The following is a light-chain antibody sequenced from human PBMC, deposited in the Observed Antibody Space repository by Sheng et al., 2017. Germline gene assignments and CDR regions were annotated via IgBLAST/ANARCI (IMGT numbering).Light chain of an antibody. J-gene: IGLJ3*02. CDR2: DVS. V-gene: IGLV2-14*03. CDR3: SSYTISATWV. CDR1: SYDVANYDY. Sequence: SALTQPASVSASPGQSITIFCTGMSYDVANYDYVSWYQQHPGKAPKLIIYDVSNRPSGVSNRFSGSKSGNAASLTISGLQAEDEAHYYCSSYTISATWVFGGGTKLTVL.